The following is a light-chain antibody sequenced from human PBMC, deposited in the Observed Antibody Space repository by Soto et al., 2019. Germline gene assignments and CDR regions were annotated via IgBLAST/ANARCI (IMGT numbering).Light chain of an antibody. CDR2: KAS. CDR3: LQDYSSTIT. J-gene: IGKJ5*01. CDR1: QTISSW. V-gene: IGKV1-5*03. Sequence: DIQMTQSPSTLSGSVGDRVTITCRASQTISSWLAWYQQKPGKAPKLLIYKASNLESGLPSRFTGSGSGTEFTLNITSLQHEDFANYYCLQDYSSTITFGQGTRLEIK.